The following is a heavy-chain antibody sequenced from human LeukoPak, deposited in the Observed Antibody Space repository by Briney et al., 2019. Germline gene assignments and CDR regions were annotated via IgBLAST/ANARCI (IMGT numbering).Heavy chain of an antibody. CDR3: AKEGRDGFNYDY. V-gene: IGHV3-30*18. D-gene: IGHD5-24*01. CDR1: GFTFRSYG. CDR2: ISYDGSNK. J-gene: IGHJ4*02. Sequence: PGGSLRLSCAASGFTFRSYGMHWVRQAPGKGLEWVAVISYDGSNKYYADSVKGRFTVSRDNSKNTLYLQMNSLRAEDTAVYYCAKEGRDGFNYDYWGQGTLVTVSS.